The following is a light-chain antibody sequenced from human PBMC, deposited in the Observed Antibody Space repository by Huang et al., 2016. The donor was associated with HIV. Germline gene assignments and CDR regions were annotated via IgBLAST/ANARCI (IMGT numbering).Light chain of an antibody. CDR1: QNINTF. CDR3: QQTYRTPYT. J-gene: IGKJ2*01. V-gene: IGKV1-39*01. CDR2: SAS. Sequence: DIQMTQSPSPLSTFVGDRVTITCRASQNINTFLNWYQEKPGKAPRLLIYSASCLEHGVPSRFSGSASGTEFTLTVSSVQPDDSATYYCQQTYRTPYTFGQGTKLDI.